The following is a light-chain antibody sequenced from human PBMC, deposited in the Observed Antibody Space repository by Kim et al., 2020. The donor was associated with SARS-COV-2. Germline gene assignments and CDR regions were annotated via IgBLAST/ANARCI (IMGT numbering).Light chain of an antibody. Sequence: ATQSLYPGERGTLSCRASQSVSNFLAWYQQKPGQAPRLLIYDASNRATGIPARFSGSGSGTDFTLTISSLEPEDFAIYYCQHRKTFGQGTKVDIK. CDR1: QSVSNF. CDR3: QHRKT. J-gene: IGKJ1*01. CDR2: DAS. V-gene: IGKV3-11*01.